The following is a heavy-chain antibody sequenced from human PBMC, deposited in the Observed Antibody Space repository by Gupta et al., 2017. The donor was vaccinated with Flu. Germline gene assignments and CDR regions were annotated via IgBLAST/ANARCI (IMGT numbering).Heavy chain of an antibody. V-gene: IGHV4-31*03. Sequence: QVQLQESAPGLVKPSQTLSLTCTVSGVSITSGGYSWSWIRQHPGEGLEWIGYIYNSGGTDYNPSLKSRVSISLDTSKNQFSLKMNSVTAAAPAVYYCAGYPYYYGSASYSDYGMDVWGQGTTVTVSS. CDR1: GVSITSGGYS. CDR2: IYNSGGT. D-gene: IGHD3-10*01. CDR3: AGYPYYYGSASYSDYGMDV. J-gene: IGHJ6*02.